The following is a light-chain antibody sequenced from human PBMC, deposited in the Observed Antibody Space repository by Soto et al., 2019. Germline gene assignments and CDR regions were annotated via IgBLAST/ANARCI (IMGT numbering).Light chain of an antibody. CDR3: QQYNNWPLT. V-gene: IGKV3-15*01. CDR1: RTVRSD. CDR2: GAS. J-gene: IGKJ4*01. Sequence: EIVMTQSPATLSVSPWERATLSCRASRTVRSDFAWYQQKPGQPPRLLIYGASVRATGIPARFSGSGSGTEFTLTISSLQSEDFAVYYCQQYNNWPLTFGGGTKVDIK.